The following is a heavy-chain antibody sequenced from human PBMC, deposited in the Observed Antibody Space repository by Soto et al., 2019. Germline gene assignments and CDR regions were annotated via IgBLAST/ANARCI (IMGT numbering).Heavy chain of an antibody. J-gene: IGHJ3*02. Sequence: ESGPTLVNPTQTLTLTCTFSGFSLNTNDMRVTWIRQPPGKALEWLARIDWDDTKFYSATLRTRLSISKDTSKNQVVLTMTNVHPVDTGTYYCARNFFTGAYNYDTSGYFPLDIWGQGTVVTVSS. V-gene: IGHV2-70*04. CDR1: GFSLNTNDMR. CDR3: ARNFFTGAYNYDTSGYFPLDI. D-gene: IGHD3-22*01. CDR2: IDWDDTK.